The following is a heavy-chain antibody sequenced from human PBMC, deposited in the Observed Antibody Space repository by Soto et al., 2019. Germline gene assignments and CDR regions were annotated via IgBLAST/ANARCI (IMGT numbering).Heavy chain of an antibody. Sequence: EVLLLESGGDLVQPGGSLRLSCAASGFTFSAYAMAWVRQAPGQGLEWVSIIGGSGGVAFYGGSVKGRFTNSRDNSRNTLYLQVSGLRPDDTAVYFCAGKKDLRMGQNYCFGYWGQGTLVTVSS. CDR3: AGKKDLRMGQNYCFGY. V-gene: IGHV3-23*01. CDR2: IGGSGGVA. CDR1: GFTFSAYA. J-gene: IGHJ4*02. D-gene: IGHD2-8*01.